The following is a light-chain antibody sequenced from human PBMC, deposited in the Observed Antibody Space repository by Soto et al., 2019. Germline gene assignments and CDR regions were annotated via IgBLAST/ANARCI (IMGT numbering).Light chain of an antibody. CDR1: QTISDY. J-gene: IGKJ5*01. Sequence: DIQMTHSPSSLIASXGDGVTISXXTSQTISDYLNWYQHKPGKAPKLLISAASSLQSGVPSRFSGSGSGTDFTLTISSLQPEDFATYYCQQSYSTLITFGQGTRLEIK. CDR2: AAS. V-gene: IGKV1-39*01. CDR3: QQSYSTLIT.